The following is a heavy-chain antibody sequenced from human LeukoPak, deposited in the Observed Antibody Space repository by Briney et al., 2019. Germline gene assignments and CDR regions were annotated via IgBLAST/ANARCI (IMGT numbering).Heavy chain of an antibody. V-gene: IGHV3-23*01. CDR2: ISGSGGST. CDR1: GFTFSSYA. D-gene: IGHD3-9*01. Sequence: PGGSLRLSCAASGFTFSSYAMSWVRQTPGKGLEWVSAISGSGGSTYYADSVKGRFTISRDNSKNTLYLQMNSLRAEDTAVYYCAKGTSLINILTGYFYYFDYWGQGTPVTVSS. CDR3: AKGTSLINILTGYFYYFDY. J-gene: IGHJ4*02.